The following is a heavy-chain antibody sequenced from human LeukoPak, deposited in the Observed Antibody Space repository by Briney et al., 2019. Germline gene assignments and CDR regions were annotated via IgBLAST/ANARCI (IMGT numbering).Heavy chain of an antibody. CDR3: ARSTSSGWYFDY. D-gene: IGHD6-19*01. CDR2: IIPIFGTA. J-gene: IGHJ4*02. V-gene: IGHV1-69*13. CDR1: GGTFSSYA. Sequence: ASVKVSCKASGGTFSSYAISWVRQAPGQGLEWMGGIIPIFGTANYAQKFQGRVTITADESTSTAYMELSSLRSEDTAVYYCARSTSSGWYFDYWGQGTLVTVSS.